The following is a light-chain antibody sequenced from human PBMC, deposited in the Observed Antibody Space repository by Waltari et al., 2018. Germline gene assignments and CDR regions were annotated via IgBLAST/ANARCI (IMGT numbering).Light chain of an antibody. V-gene: IGKV3-15*01. CDR3: QQYNDWLGS. CDR1: QTVNRN. J-gene: IGKJ2*03. CDR2: GAS. Sequence: EIVMTQSPATLSVSPGGSATLSCRASQTVNRNVAWYQQKPGQPPRLLISGASARATDVPARFSGRGSGTEFTLTISGLQSEDFAIYYCQQYNDWLGSFGQGTKLDIK.